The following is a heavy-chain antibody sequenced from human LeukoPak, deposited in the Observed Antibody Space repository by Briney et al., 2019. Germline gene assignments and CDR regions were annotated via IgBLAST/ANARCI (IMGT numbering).Heavy chain of an antibody. Sequence: GGSLRLSCAASGFTFSSYGMSWVRQAPGKGLEWVSAISGSGGSTYYADSVKGRFTISRDTSKNRLYLQMNLLRAEDTAVYYCAREQWLDYWGQGTLVTVSS. V-gene: IGHV3-23*01. CDR2: ISGSGGST. CDR3: AREQWLDY. D-gene: IGHD6-19*01. CDR1: GFTFSSYG. J-gene: IGHJ4*02.